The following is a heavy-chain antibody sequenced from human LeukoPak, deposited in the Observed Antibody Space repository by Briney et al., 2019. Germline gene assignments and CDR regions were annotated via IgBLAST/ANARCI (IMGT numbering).Heavy chain of an antibody. Sequence: AAVKVSCKASGYTFAGYYIHWVRQAPGQGLERMGWINPNSGGTSYAQKFQGRVTMTRDTSISTAYMELSRLRSDDTAVYYCARGSDDFWSGYSPSYWGQGTLVTVSS. V-gene: IGHV1-2*02. CDR1: GYTFAGYY. D-gene: IGHD3-3*01. CDR3: ARGSDDFWSGYSPSY. CDR2: INPNSGGT. J-gene: IGHJ4*02.